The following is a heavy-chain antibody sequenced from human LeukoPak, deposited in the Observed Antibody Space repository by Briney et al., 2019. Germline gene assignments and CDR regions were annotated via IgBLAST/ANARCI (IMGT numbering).Heavy chain of an antibody. CDR2: ISSSSSTI. V-gene: IGHV3-48*01. CDR3: ARDVGSGWYRD. D-gene: IGHD6-19*01. Sequence: GGSLRLSCAASGFTFSSYSMNWVRQAPGKGLEWVSYISSSSSTIYYADSVKGRFTISRDNAKNSLYLQMNSLRAEDTAVYYCARDVGSGWYRDWGQGTLVTVSS. J-gene: IGHJ4*02. CDR1: GFTFSSYS.